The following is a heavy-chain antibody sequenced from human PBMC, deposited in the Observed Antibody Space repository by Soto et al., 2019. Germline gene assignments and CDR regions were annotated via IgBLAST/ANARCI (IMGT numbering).Heavy chain of an antibody. CDR2: IGTAGDT. V-gene: IGHV3-13*01. D-gene: IGHD6-19*01. J-gene: IGHJ4*02. CDR1: GFTFSSYD. Sequence: GGSLRLSCAASGFTFSSYDMHWVRQATGKGLEWVSAIGTAGDTYYPGSVKGRFTISRENAKNSLYLQMNSLRAGDTAVYYCARAVAGTWDFDYWGQGTLVTVSS. CDR3: ARAVAGTWDFDY.